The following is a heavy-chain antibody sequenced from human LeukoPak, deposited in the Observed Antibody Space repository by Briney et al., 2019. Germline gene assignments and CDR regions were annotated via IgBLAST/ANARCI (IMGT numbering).Heavy chain of an antibody. CDR1: KFTFSNYA. D-gene: IGHD6-19*01. Sequence: GGSLRLSCSASKFTFSNYAMHWVRQAPGKGLEWVAYIHYDSTTEDYADSVKGRFTISRDNSKLYLQMNSLRAEDTAVYYCAKKGYSNGWRDSYYFDCWGQGTLVTVSS. V-gene: IGHV3-30*02. J-gene: IGHJ4*02. CDR2: IHYDSTTE. CDR3: AKKGYSNGWRDSYYFDC.